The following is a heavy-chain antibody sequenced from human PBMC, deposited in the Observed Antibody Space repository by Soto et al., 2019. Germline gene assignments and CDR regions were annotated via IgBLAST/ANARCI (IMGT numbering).Heavy chain of an antibody. CDR3: SKAMIGSYDSDAFDV. Sequence: GGSLRLSCAASGFSFSRYGIHWVRQAPGKGLEWVAVISYDESTTFYADSVKGRFTISRDNSKNTLFLQMNSLRPEDTAVYYCSKAMIGSYDSDAFDVWGQGTMVTVS. V-gene: IGHV3-30*18. CDR1: GFSFSRYG. D-gene: IGHD3-22*01. J-gene: IGHJ3*01. CDR2: ISYDESTT.